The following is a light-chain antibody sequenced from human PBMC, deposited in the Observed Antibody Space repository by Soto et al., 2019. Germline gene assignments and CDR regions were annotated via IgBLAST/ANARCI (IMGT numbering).Light chain of an antibody. CDR2: GAS. CDR1: QSVSSSY. J-gene: IGKJ1*01. V-gene: IGKV3-20*01. Sequence: EIVLTQSPGTLSLSQGERATLSCRASQSVSSSYLAWYQQKPGQAPRLLIYGASSRATGIPDRFSGSGSGTDFTLTISRLEPEDFAVYYCQQYGSSPPTFGQGTKVDIK. CDR3: QQYGSSPPT.